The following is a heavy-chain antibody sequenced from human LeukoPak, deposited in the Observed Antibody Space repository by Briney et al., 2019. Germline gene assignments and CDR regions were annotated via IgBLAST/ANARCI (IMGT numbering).Heavy chain of an antibody. CDR1: GYSISSGYY. D-gene: IGHD5-18*01. V-gene: IGHV4-38-2*02. Sequence: SETLSLTCTVSGYSISSGYYWGWIRQPPGKGLEWIGSIYHSGSTYYNPSLKSRVTISVDTSENQFSLKLSSVTAADTAVYYCARDDDTAMADYWGQGTLVTVSS. CDR2: IYHSGST. J-gene: IGHJ4*02. CDR3: ARDDDTAMADY.